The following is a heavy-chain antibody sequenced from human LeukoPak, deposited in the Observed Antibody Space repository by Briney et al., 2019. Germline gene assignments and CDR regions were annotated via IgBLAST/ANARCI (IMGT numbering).Heavy chain of an antibody. Sequence: PSETLSLTCTVSDGSISSYYWSWIRQPPGKGLEWIGYIYTSGSTNYNPSLKSRVTISVDTSKNQFSLKLSSVTAADTAVYYCAGSGYSGTAFDIWGQGTMVTVSS. CDR3: AGSGYSGTAFDI. CDR2: IYTSGST. CDR1: DGSISSYY. V-gene: IGHV4-4*09. D-gene: IGHD3-22*01. J-gene: IGHJ3*02.